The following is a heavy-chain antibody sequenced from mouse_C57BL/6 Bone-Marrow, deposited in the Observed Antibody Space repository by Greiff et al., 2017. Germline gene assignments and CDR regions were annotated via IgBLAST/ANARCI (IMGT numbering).Heavy chain of an antibody. J-gene: IGHJ2*01. Sequence: QVQLQQPGAELVMPGASVKLSCKASGYPFTSYWMHWVKQRPGQGLEWIGEIDPSDSYTNYNQKFKGKSTLTVDKSSSTAYMQLSSLTSEDSAVYYCARTLVADDFDYWGQGTTLTVSS. CDR3: ARTLVADDFDY. V-gene: IGHV1-69*01. CDR2: IDPSDSYT. CDR1: GYPFTSYW. D-gene: IGHD1-1*01.